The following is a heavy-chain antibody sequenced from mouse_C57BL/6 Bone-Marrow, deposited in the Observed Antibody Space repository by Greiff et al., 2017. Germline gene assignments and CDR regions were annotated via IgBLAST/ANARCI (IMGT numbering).Heavy chain of an antibody. CDR3: ARESYYGSSLDD. D-gene: IGHD1-1*01. J-gene: IGHJ2*01. CDR2: IDPSDSYT. Sequence: VQLQQPGAELVKPGASVKLSCKASGYTFTSYWMQWVKQRPGQGLEWIGEIDPSDSYTNYNHKFKGKATLTVDTSSSTAYMQLRSVTSEDSAVYYCARESYYGSSLDDWGQGTTLTVSS. CDR1: GYTFTSYW. V-gene: IGHV1-50*01.